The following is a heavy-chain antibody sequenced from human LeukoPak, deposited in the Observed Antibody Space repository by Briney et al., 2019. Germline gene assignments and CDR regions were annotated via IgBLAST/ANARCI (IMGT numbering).Heavy chain of an antibody. V-gene: IGHV1-3*01. Sequence: ASVKVSCKASGYTFTSYAMHWVRQAPGQRLEWVGWINAGNGNTKYSQKFQGRVTITRDTSASTAYMELSSLRSEDTAVYYCARDERSSTIDYWGQGTLVTVSS. J-gene: IGHJ4*02. CDR3: ARDERSSTIDY. CDR1: GYTFTSYA. D-gene: IGHD2-2*01. CDR2: INAGNGNT.